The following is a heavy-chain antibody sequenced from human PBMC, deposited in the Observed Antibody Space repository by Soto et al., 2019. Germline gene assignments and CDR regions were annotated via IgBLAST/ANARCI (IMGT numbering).Heavy chain of an antibody. V-gene: IGHV3-23*01. Sequence: EVQLLESGGGLVQPGGSLRLSCTASGFTFSSYAMNWVRQAPGKGLEWVSVISGSGGSTYYADSVKGRFTISRDNSKNTLYPQMNSLRAEDTAVYYCASRTSSWYFDYWGEGTLVTASS. CDR1: GFTFSSYA. CDR3: ASRTSSWYFDY. D-gene: IGHD6-13*01. J-gene: IGHJ4*02. CDR2: ISGSGGST.